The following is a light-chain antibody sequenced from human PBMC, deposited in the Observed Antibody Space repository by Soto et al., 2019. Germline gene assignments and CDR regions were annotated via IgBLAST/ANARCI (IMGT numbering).Light chain of an antibody. CDR1: SSDVGSYNR. CDR3: SSYTSNYTLEV. V-gene: IGLV2-14*01. Sequence: QSALTQPASVSGSPGQSITISCTGTSSDVGSYNRVSWYQQHPGKAPKLMIYEVSSRPSGVSNRFSGSKSGNTASLTISGLQAEDEADYYSSSYTSNYTLEVFGGGTKLTVL. J-gene: IGLJ2*01. CDR2: EVS.